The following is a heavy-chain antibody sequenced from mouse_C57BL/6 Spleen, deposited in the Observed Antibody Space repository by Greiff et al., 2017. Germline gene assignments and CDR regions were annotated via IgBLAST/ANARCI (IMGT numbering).Heavy chain of an antibody. CDR3: ARYGDGLDMDY. D-gene: IGHD1-1*01. CDR2: IRNKANGSTT. V-gene: IGHV7-3*01. J-gene: IGHJ4*01. Sequence: EVQLVEPGAGLVQPGASLSLSCAASGFTFTDYYMRWVRQPPGQALEWLGFIRNKANGSTTEYSASVKGRFTISRDNSRSILYLQMSALRAEASAAYYGARYGDGLDMDYWGQGTSVTVSS. CDR1: GFTFTDYY.